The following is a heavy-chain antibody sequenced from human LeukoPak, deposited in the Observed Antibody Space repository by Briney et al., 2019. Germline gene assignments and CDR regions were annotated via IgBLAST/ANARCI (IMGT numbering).Heavy chain of an antibody. CDR1: GFTFSSYW. CDR2: IKQDGSEK. CDR3: ARDLSGVTGYTYGRGIDY. J-gene: IGHJ4*02. Sequence: GGSLRLSCAASGFTFSSYWMSWVRQAPGKGLEWVANIKQDGSEKYYVDSVKGRFTISRDNAKNSLYLQMNSLRAEDTAVYYCARDLSGVTGYTYGRGIDYWGQGTLVTISS. D-gene: IGHD5-18*01. V-gene: IGHV3-7*01.